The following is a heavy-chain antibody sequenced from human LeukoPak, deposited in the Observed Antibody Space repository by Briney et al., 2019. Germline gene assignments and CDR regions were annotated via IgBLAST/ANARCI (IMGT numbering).Heavy chain of an antibody. V-gene: IGHV4-39*01. D-gene: IGHD3-22*01. CDR1: GDSVSRSDSY. J-gene: IGHJ1*01. Sequence: SETLSLTYSVSGDSVSRSDSYWDWIRQPPGKGLEWIGTIYYSGRTYYSPSLKSRVTMSVDPSNNQFSLNLRSVTAADTALYYCARRRYYDGSGYLEWGQGTLLSVSS. CDR3: ARRRYYDGSGYLE. CDR2: IYYSGRT.